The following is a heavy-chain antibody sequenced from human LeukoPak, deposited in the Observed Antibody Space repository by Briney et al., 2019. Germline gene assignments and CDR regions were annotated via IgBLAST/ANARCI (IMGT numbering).Heavy chain of an antibody. J-gene: IGHJ4*02. CDR3: ARSEYGDYGWFDY. V-gene: IGHV4-59*01. CDR1: GGSISSYY. CDR2: IYYSGST. Sequence: PSETLSLTCTVSGGSISSYYWSWIRQPPGKGLEWIGYIYYSGSTNYNPSLKSRVTISVDTSKNQFSLKLSSVTAADTAVYYCARSEYGDYGWFDYWGQGTLVTVSS. D-gene: IGHD4-17*01.